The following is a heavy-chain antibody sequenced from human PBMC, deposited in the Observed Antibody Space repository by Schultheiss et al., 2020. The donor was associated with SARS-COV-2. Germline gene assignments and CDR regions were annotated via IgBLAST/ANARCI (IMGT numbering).Heavy chain of an antibody. CDR2: IYYSGST. J-gene: IGHJ4*02. Sequence: SETLSLTCTVSGGSISSYYWSWIRQPPGKGLEWIGYIYYSGSTYYNPSLKSRVTISVDTSKNQFSLKLSSVTAADTAVYYCARRGYSSGWYVGYWGQGTLVTVSS. CDR1: GGSISSYY. CDR3: ARRGYSSGWYVGY. D-gene: IGHD6-19*01. V-gene: IGHV4-59*08.